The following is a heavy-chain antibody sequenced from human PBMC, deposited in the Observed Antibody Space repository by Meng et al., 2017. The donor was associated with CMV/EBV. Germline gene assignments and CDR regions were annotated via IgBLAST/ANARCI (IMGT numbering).Heavy chain of an antibody. V-gene: IGHV3-21*01. D-gene: IGHD3-16*01. CDR3: ARALRPIDGAPYGMDV. CDR1: GFTFSSYS. J-gene: IGHJ6*02. Sequence: GESLKISCAASGFTFSSYSMNWVRQAPGKGLEWVSSISSSSSYIYYADSVKSRFTISRDNAKNSLYLQMNSLRAEDTAVYYCARALRPIDGAPYGMDVWGQGTTVTVSS. CDR2: ISSSSSYI.